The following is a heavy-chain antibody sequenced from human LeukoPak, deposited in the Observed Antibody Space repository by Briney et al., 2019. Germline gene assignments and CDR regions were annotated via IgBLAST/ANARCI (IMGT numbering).Heavy chain of an antibody. D-gene: IGHD3-10*01. CDR2: IYYSGST. J-gene: IGHJ6*02. CDR3: ARDRGLYGMDV. Sequence: PSETLSLTCTVSGGSISSYYWSWIRQPPGKGLEWIGYIYYSGSTYYNPSLKSRVTISVDTSKNQFSLKLSSVTAADTAVYYCARDRGLYGMDVWGQGTTVTVSS. V-gene: IGHV4-59*12. CDR1: GGSISSYY.